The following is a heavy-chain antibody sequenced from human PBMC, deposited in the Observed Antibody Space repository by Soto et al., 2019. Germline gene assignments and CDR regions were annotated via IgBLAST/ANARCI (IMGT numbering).Heavy chain of an antibody. V-gene: IGHV3-23*01. CDR1: GFTFSSYA. J-gene: IGHJ4*02. CDR2: ISGSGGST. CDR3: AKDPAPRTTIFGVVIIGVDY. D-gene: IGHD3-3*01. Sequence: PGGSLRLSCAASGFTFSSYAMSWVRQAPGKGLEWVSAISGSGGSTYYADSVKGRFTISRENSKNTLYLQMNSLRAEDTAVYYCAKDPAPRTTIFGVVIIGVDYWGQGTLVTVSS.